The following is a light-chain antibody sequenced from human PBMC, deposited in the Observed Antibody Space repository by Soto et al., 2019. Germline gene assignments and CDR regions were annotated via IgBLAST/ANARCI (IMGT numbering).Light chain of an antibody. J-gene: IGKJ4*01. CDR2: GAS. CDR3: EQYQSWPPLT. Sequence: DIVMPQSPAILSVSLGERATLSCLASQSISDNLAWYQQRSGQAPRLLIYGASTRATGVPARFSGSGSGTEFTLTISSLQSDDFAIYYCEQYQSWPPLTFGGGTKVE. CDR1: QSISDN. V-gene: IGKV3-15*01.